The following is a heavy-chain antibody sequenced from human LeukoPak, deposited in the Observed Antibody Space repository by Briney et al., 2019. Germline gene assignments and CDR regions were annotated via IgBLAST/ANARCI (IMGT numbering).Heavy chain of an antibody. CDR3: AREPQYSSGWYYFDY. CDR1: GFTFSSYS. J-gene: IGHJ4*02. Sequence: GGSLRLSCAASGFTFSSYSMNWVRQAPGKGLEWVSYISSSSSTIYYADSVKGRFTISRDNAKNSLYLQMNSLRAEDAAVYYCAREPQYSSGWYYFDYWGQGTLVTVSS. CDR2: ISSSSSTI. D-gene: IGHD6-19*01. V-gene: IGHV3-48*01.